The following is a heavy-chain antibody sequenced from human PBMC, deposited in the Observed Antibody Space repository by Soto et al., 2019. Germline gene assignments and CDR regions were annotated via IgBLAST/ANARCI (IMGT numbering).Heavy chain of an antibody. CDR3: ARGPLFDP. V-gene: IGHV4-34*01. CDR1: GGSFSGYY. CDR2: INHSGST. Sequence: SETLSLTCAVYGGSFSGYYWSWIRQPPGKGLEWIGEINHSGSTNYNPSLKSRVTISVDTSKNQFSLKLSSVTAADTAVYYCARGPLFDPWGQGTLVTVSS. J-gene: IGHJ5*02.